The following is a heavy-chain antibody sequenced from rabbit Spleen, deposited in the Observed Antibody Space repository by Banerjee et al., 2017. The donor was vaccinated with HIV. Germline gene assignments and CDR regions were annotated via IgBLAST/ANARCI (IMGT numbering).Heavy chain of an antibody. CDR1: GFDFSNYG. D-gene: IGHD2-1*01. Sequence: QEQLVESGGGLVQPGGSLKLSCTASGFDFSNYGVTWVRQAPGKGLEWIGYIEPIFGNTYYASWVNGRFTISSHNAQNTLYLQLSSLTAAATATYFCVRDQAGDADYGPYYLNLWGPGTLVTVS. CDR3: VRDQAGDADYGPYYLNL. J-gene: IGHJ4*01. CDR2: IEPIFGNT. V-gene: IGHV1S47*01.